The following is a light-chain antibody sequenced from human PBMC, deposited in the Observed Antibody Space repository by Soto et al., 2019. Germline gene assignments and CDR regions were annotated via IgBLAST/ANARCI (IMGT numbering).Light chain of an antibody. V-gene: IGKV1-5*03. Sequence: IRVYLSVAAVSAKKGDRVTITCRASQSISSWLAWYQQKPGKAPNVLIYKASTLKSGVPSRFSGSGSETDFTLTISSLQPEDFARYSCPQTEILT. CDR2: KAS. CDR1: QSISSW. J-gene: IGKJ4*02. CDR3: PQTEILT.